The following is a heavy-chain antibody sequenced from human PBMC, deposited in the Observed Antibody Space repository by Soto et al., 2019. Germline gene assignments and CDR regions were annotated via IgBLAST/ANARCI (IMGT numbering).Heavy chain of an antibody. CDR2: IIPIFGTA. V-gene: IGHV1-69*01. CDR1: GGTFSSYA. CDR3: AAALRYFDCSRYLVCYRMDV. D-gene: IGHD3-22*01. Sequence: QVQLVQSGAEVKKPGSSVKVSCKASGGTFSSYAISWVRQAPGQGLEWMGGIIPIFGTANYAQKFQGRVTITADEATRTGYRELGSVRSEDTAVFFCAAALRYFDCSRYLVCYRMDVWGHGTTVTVFS. J-gene: IGHJ6*02.